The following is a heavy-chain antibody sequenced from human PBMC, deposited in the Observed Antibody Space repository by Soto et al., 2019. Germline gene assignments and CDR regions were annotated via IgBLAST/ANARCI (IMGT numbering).Heavy chain of an antibody. Sequence: TSETLSLTCIVSGGSISSTNYYWAWVRQPPGKGLEWIGNIYYDGNTYYHPSFRSRLTVSVDTSKNQFSLKLGSLTAADTAIYYRASLQVPGNFDYWGQGTLVTVSS. J-gene: IGHJ4*02. CDR1: GGSISSTNYY. CDR3: ASLQVPGNFDY. V-gene: IGHV4-39*01. CDR2: IYYDGNT. D-gene: IGHD1-1*01.